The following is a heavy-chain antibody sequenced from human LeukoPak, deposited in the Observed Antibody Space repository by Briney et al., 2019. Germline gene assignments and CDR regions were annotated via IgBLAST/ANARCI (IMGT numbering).Heavy chain of an antibody. Sequence: GGSLRLSCAASGFTFSSYAMSWVRQAPGKGLEWVSTISSSDGSTYHADSVKGRFSISRDDSKNMLYLQMSSLRAEDTAVYYCAKDYGAGWFGEYLGYWGQGTLVTVSS. D-gene: IGHD3-10*01. CDR1: GFTFSSYA. J-gene: IGHJ4*02. V-gene: IGHV3-23*01. CDR2: ISSSDGST. CDR3: AKDYGAGWFGEYLGY.